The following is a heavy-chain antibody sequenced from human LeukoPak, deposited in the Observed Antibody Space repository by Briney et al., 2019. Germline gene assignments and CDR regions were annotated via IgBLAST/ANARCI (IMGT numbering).Heavy chain of an antibody. J-gene: IGHJ5*02. V-gene: IGHV3-23*01. D-gene: IGHD3-3*01. CDR1: GFTFSSYV. Sequence: PGGSLRLSCAASGFTFSSYVMSWVRQAPGEGLEWVSVISGSGGVTYYADSVKGRFTISRDNSKNTLYLQMNSLRAEDSAVYYCAKGGPIAIFGVVYNWFDPWGQGTLVTVSS. CDR2: ISGSGGVT. CDR3: AKGGPIAIFGVVYNWFDP.